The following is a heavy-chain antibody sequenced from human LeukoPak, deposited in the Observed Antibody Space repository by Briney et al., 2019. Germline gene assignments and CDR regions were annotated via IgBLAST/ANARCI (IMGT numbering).Heavy chain of an antibody. CDR1: GGTFSSYA. CDR2: IIPILGIA. CDR3: ATMGIAVAGSWGGDY. Sequence: SVKVSCKASGGTFSSYAISWVRQAPGQGLEWMGRIIPILGIANYAQKFQGRVTITADKSTSTAYMELSSLRSEDTAVYYCATMGIAVAGSWGGDYWGQGTLVTVSS. J-gene: IGHJ4*02. V-gene: IGHV1-69*04. D-gene: IGHD6-19*01.